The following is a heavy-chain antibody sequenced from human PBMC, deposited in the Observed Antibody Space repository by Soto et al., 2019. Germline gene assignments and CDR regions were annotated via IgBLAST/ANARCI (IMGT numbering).Heavy chain of an antibody. CDR3: ARGYGGWLQLSD. CDR1: GYTFTGYY. J-gene: IGHJ4*02. V-gene: IGHV1-2*04. CDR2: INPNSGGT. Sequence: QVQLVQSGAEVKKPGASVKLSCKASGYTFTGYYMHWVRQAPGQGLEWMGWINPNSGGTNYAQKFPGWGPMARDKSISPAHIGVSKLRTDDPALVYRARGYGGWLQLSDWGQGPLVAVSS. D-gene: IGHD5-12*01.